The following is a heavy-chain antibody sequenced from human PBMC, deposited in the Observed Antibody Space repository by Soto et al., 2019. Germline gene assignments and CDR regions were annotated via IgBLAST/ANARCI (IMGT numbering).Heavy chain of an antibody. CDR1: GFTFSSYG. D-gene: IGHD1-20*01. J-gene: IGHJ4*02. Sequence: QSGGSLRLSCAASGFTFSSYGMHWVRQAPGKGLEWVAVIWYDGSDKYYADSVKGRFTVSRDNSKNTLYLQMNNLRAEETAVYYCARGLNYENNWDVALDYWGQGTPVTVSS. CDR3: ARGLNYENNWDVALDY. CDR2: IWYDGSDK. V-gene: IGHV3-33*01.